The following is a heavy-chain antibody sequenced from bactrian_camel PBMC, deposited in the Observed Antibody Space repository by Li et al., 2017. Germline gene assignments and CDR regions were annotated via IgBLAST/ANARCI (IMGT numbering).Heavy chain of an antibody. CDR1: GYPDCSYF. CDR3: ARVFSGGYPYEYDF. Sequence: HVQLVESGGGSVQAGGSLRLSCTTSGYPDCSYFMSWYRQAPGKERELVSRLDADGSTTYADSVKGRFTISRDNAENTLYLQLISLKTEDTAMYYCARVFSGGYPYEYDFWGPGTQVTVS. V-gene: IGHV3S55*01. CDR2: LDADGST. D-gene: IGHD2*01. J-gene: IGHJ4*01.